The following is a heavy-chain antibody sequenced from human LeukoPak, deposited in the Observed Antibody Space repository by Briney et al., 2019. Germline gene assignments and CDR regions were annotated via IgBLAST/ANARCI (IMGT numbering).Heavy chain of an antibody. Sequence: QPGGSLRLSCAASGFTFSTYRMNWVRQAPGKGLEWLSYISSSSDRVYYIDSVKGRFTISRDNAKNSLYLQMNSLRVEDTAVYYCAREGAGGSWAAYWGQGTLVTVSS. CDR2: ISSSSDRV. J-gene: IGHJ4*02. CDR3: AREGAGGSWAAY. D-gene: IGHD3-10*01. CDR1: GFTFSTYR. V-gene: IGHV3-48*01.